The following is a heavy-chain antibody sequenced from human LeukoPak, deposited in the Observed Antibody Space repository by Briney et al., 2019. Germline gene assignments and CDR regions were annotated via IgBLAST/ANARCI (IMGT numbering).Heavy chain of an antibody. CDR1: GFTFSSYW. J-gene: IGHJ5*02. V-gene: IGHV3-7*01. D-gene: IGHD1-26*01. CDR3: ASERGVWELRFWFDP. CDR2: IKQDGSEK. Sequence: GGSLRLSCAASGFTFSSYWMSWVRQAPGKGLEWVANIKQDGSEKYYVDSVKGRFTISRDNAKNSLYLQMNSLRAEDTAVYYCASERGVWELRFWFDPWGQGTLVTVSS.